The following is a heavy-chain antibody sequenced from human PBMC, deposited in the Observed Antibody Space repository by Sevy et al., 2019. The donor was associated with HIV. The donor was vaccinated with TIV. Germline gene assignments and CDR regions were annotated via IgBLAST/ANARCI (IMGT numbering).Heavy chain of an antibody. CDR2: MSAKSGNT. J-gene: IGHJ6*02. D-gene: IGHD2-8*02. CDR1: GYTFSSYD. V-gene: IGHV1-8*01. Sequence: ASVKVSCKTSGYTFSSYDIHWVRQATGQVLEWMGWMSAKSGNTGYAQKFQGRVTMTRDTSISTAYMELSSLRSDDTAVYYCARWWGTSYYYYYAMDVWGQGTTVTVSS. CDR3: ARWWGTSYYYYYAMDV.